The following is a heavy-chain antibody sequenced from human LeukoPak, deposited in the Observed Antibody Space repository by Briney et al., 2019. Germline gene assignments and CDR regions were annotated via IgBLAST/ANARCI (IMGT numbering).Heavy chain of an antibody. CDR3: AGAVSVYYFDY. J-gene: IGHJ4*02. V-gene: IGHV4-31*03. D-gene: IGHD5/OR15-5a*01. CDR2: IYYSGST. CDR1: GGSISSGGYY. Sequence: SQTLSLTCTVSGGSISSGGYYWSWIRQHPGKGLEWIGYIYYSGSTYYNPFLKSRVTISVDTSKNQFSLKLSSVTAADTAVYYRAGAVSVYYFDYWGQGTLVTVSS.